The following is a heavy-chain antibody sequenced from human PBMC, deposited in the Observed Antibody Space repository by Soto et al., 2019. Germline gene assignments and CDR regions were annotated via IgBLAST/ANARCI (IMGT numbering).Heavy chain of an antibody. V-gene: IGHV3-15*01. Sequence: GGSLRLSCAASGFTFSNAWMSWVRQAPGKGLEWVGRIKSKTDGGTTDYAAPVKGRFTISRDDSKNTLYLQMNSLKTEDTAVYYCTTASEYSGYDYINYWGQGTLVTVSS. D-gene: IGHD5-12*01. CDR3: TTASEYSGYDYINY. CDR1: GFTFSNAW. J-gene: IGHJ4*02. CDR2: IKSKTDGGTT.